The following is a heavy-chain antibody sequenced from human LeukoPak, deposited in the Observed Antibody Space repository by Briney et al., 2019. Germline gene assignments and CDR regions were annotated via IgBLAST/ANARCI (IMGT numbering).Heavy chain of an antibody. CDR2: ISSSGSTI. V-gene: IGHV3-48*03. CDR1: GFTFSSYA. D-gene: IGHD3-10*02. Sequence: GGSLRLSCAASGFTFSSYALHWVRQAPGKGLEWVSYISSSGSTIYYADSVKGRFTISRDNAKNSLYLQMNSLRAEDTAVYYCAELGITMIGGVWGKGTTVTISS. J-gene: IGHJ6*04. CDR3: AELGITMIGGV.